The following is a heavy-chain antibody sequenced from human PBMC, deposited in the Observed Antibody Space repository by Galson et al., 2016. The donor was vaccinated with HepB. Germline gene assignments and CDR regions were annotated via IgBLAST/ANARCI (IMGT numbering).Heavy chain of an antibody. Sequence: SLRLSCAASGFTFSTFWMTWVRQAPGKGLELVSSISGSGRSTYYADSVKGRFTISRDNAKNSLYLQMNSLRAEDTAVYYCARAQTTVVTYIDNWGQGTLVTVSS. V-gene: IGHV3-21*01. J-gene: IGHJ4*02. CDR3: ARAQTTVVTYIDN. D-gene: IGHD4-23*01. CDR2: ISGSGRST. CDR1: GFTFSTFW.